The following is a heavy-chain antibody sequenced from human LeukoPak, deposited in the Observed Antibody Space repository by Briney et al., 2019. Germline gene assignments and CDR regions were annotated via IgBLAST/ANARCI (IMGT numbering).Heavy chain of an antibody. D-gene: IGHD3-10*01. Sequence: GGSLRLSCAASGFTFRSYGMHWVRQAPGKGLEWVAVISYDVGVKFYADSVKGRFTISRDNSNNTLYLQMNSLRAEDTAVYYCARGTYYYGSGILYFDYWGQGTLVTVSS. CDR2: ISYDVGVK. J-gene: IGHJ4*02. CDR1: GFTFRSYG. V-gene: IGHV3-30*03. CDR3: ARGTYYYGSGILYFDY.